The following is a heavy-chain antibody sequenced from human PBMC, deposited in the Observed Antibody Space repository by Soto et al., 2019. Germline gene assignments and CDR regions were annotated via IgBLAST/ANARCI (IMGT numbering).Heavy chain of an antibody. CDR2: ISAYNGNT. CDR1: GYTFTSYG. Sequence: ASVKVSCKASGYTFTSYGISWVRQAPGQVLEWMGWISAYNGNTNYAQKLQGRVTMTTDTSTSTAYMELRSLRSDDTAVYYCARDRLPTYYYDSSGYKGRMDVWGQGTTVTVSS. CDR3: ARDRLPTYYYDSSGYKGRMDV. J-gene: IGHJ6*02. V-gene: IGHV1-18*04. D-gene: IGHD3-22*01.